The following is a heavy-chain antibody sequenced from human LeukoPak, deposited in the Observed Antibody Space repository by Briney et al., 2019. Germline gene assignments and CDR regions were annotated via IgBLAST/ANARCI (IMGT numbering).Heavy chain of an antibody. D-gene: IGHD5-12*01. J-gene: IGHJ4*02. CDR2: IRSKAYGGTT. Sequence: GGSLRLSCTASGFTFGDYAVSWFRQAPGKGLEWVGFIRSKAYGGTTEYAASVKGRFTISRDDSKSIAYLQMNSLKTEDTAVYYCTRDGYDRDNFDYWGQGTLVTVSS. CDR1: GFTFGDYA. CDR3: TRDGYDRDNFDY. V-gene: IGHV3-49*03.